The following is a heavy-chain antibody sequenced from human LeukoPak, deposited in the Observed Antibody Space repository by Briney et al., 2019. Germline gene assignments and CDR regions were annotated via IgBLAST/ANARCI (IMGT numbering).Heavy chain of an antibody. V-gene: IGHV4-30-2*01. CDR1: GGSISSGGYS. CDR3: AREGYYDSSGFNWFDP. D-gene: IGHD3-22*01. Sequence: SETPSLTCAVSGGSISSGGYSWSWIRQPPGKGLEWIGYIYHSGSTYYNPSLKSRVTISVDRSKNQFSLKLSSVTAADTAVYYCAREGYYDSSGFNWFDPWGQGTLVTVSS. J-gene: IGHJ5*02. CDR2: IYHSGST.